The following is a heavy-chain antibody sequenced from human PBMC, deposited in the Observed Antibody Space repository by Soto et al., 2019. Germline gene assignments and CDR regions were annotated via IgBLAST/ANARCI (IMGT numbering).Heavy chain of an antibody. CDR2: INSDGSST. Sequence: EVQLVESGGGLVQPGGSLRLSCAASGFTFSSYCMHWVRQAPGKGLVWVSRINSDGSSTSYAGSVKGRFTISRDNAKNTLYLQMNSLRAEDTAVYYCVRTSLVVAAATREDYWGQGTLVTVSS. J-gene: IGHJ4*02. V-gene: IGHV3-74*01. CDR3: VRTSLVVAAATREDY. CDR1: GFTFSSYC. D-gene: IGHD2-15*01.